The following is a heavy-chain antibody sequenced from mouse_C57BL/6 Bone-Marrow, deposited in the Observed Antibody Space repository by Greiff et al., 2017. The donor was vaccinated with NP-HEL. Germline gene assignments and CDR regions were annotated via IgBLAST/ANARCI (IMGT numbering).Heavy chain of an antibody. J-gene: IGHJ4*01. V-gene: IGHV5-12*01. CDR1: GFTFSDYY. D-gene: IGHD1-1*02. CDR3: ARPYGLYYAMDY. CDR2: ISNGGGSP. Sequence: EVQGVESGGGLVQPGGSLKLSCAASGFTFSDYYMYWVRQTPEKRLEWVAYISNGGGSPYYPDTVKGRFTISRDNANNTLYLQMSRLKSEDTAMYYCARPYGLYYAMDYWGQGTSVTVSS.